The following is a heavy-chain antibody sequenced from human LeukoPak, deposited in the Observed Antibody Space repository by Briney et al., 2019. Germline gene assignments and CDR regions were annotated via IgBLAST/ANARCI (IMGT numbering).Heavy chain of an antibody. CDR2: IKQDGSEK. CDR3: ARDDTAYYYDSSGYYYGAEYFQH. Sequence: GGSLRLSCAASGFTFSSYWMSWVRQAPGKGLEWVANIKQDGSEKYYVDSVKGRFTISRDNAKNSLYLQMNSLRAEDTAVYYCARDDTAYYYDSSGYYYGAEYFQHWGQGTLVTVSS. CDR1: GFTFSSYW. V-gene: IGHV3-7*01. D-gene: IGHD3-22*01. J-gene: IGHJ1*01.